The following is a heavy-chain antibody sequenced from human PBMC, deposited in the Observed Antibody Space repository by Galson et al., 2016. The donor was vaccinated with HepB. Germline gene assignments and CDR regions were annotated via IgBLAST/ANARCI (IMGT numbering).Heavy chain of an antibody. D-gene: IGHD3-10*01. V-gene: IGHV3-23*01. Sequence: SLRLSCAASGFTFRNYAMSWVRQAPGKGLEWVSAISGSGATTYYADSVKGRFTISRDNSKNTVFLQMNSLRVEDTALYYCARGIRGPDYWGPGTLVTVSS. CDR1: GFTFRNYA. J-gene: IGHJ4*02. CDR3: ARGIRGPDY. CDR2: ISGSGATT.